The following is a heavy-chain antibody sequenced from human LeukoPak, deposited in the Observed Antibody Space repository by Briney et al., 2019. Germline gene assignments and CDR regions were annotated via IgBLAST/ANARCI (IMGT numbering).Heavy chain of an antibody. Sequence: PSETLSLTCGVYGGSFNDYYWCWIRQPPGKGLELIGEINHAGNTNYNPSLKSRVSMSVDRSKSQVSLHLNSVTAADTAVYYCARSHGAGLQWFDTWGQGTPVTVSS. J-gene: IGHJ5*02. V-gene: IGHV4-34*01. CDR1: GGSFNDYY. CDR3: ARSHGAGLQWFDT. D-gene: IGHD3-10*01. CDR2: INHAGNT.